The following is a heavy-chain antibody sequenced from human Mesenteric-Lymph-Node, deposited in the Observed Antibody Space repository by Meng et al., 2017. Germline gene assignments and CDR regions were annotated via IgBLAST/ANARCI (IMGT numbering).Heavy chain of an antibody. D-gene: IGHD4/OR15-4a*01. CDR1: GFTFNRYA. CDR3: ARDDYGTLDY. Sequence: GESLKISCVASGFTFNRYAMHWVRQAPGQGLEWLAPIWFDGSKDYYVDSVKGRFIIFRDNSKNTAYLQMNSLRAEDTAVYYCARDDYGTLDYWGQGTLVTVSS. J-gene: IGHJ4*02. CDR2: IWFDGSKD. V-gene: IGHV3-33*01.